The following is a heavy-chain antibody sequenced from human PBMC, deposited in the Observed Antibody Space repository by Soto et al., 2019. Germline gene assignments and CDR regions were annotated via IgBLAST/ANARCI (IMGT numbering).Heavy chain of an antibody. Sequence: EVQLLESGGGLAQPGGSLRLSCVASGFTFSNYVITWVRQAPGKGLEWVSAISGSGGSTFYADSVQGRFTISRDNSKNTLYLQMNSLRGEDTAVYYCAVRCLVGTWFDPWGQGTLVTVSS. CDR3: AVRCLVGTWFDP. V-gene: IGHV3-23*01. CDR2: ISGSGGST. D-gene: IGHD1-26*01. CDR1: GFTFSNYV. J-gene: IGHJ5*02.